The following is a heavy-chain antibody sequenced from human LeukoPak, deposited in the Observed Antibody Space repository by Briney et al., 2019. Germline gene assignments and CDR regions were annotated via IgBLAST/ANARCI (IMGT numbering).Heavy chain of an antibody. D-gene: IGHD6-13*01. CDR2: IYYSGSA. CDR1: GGSTSRYY. V-gene: IGHV4-59*08. CDR3: ARLPGIAAV. J-gene: IGHJ1*01. Sequence: SETLSLTCTVSGGSTSRYYWSWIRQPPGKRLEWIGYIYYSGSATYNPSLKSRVTISIDTSKNQFSLNLSSVTAADTAVYYCARLPGIAAVWGQGTLVIVSS.